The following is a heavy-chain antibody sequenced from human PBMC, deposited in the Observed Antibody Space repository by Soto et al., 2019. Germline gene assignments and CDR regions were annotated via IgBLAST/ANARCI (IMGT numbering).Heavy chain of an antibody. Sequence: GSLRLSCAASGFTFSNYAMSWVRQAPGKGLEWVSGISGSGSSTYYADSVKGRFTISRDNSKNTLYLQMNSLRAEDTAVYYCARSGGYCGGDCYFYFDYWGQGTLVTVSS. CDR1: GFTFSNYA. D-gene: IGHD2-21*02. CDR2: ISGSGSST. CDR3: ARSGGYCGGDCYFYFDY. J-gene: IGHJ4*02. V-gene: IGHV3-23*01.